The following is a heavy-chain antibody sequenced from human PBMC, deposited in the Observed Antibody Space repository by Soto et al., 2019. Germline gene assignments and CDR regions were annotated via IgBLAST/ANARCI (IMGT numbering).Heavy chain of an antibody. Sequence: SETLSLTCTVSGGSFSGYFWTWIRQPPGKGLEWLAEINHTGFTSYNPSLESRVSVSVDTSKNQFSLKVSGVSAADTAVYYCATSQKGYNWNYFDYWGQGALVTVSS. CDR1: GGSFSGYF. CDR2: INHTGFT. D-gene: IGHD1-20*01. J-gene: IGHJ4*02. CDR3: ATSQKGYNWNYFDY. V-gene: IGHV4-34*01.